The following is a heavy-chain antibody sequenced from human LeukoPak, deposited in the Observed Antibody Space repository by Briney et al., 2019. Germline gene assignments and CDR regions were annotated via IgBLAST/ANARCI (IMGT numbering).Heavy chain of an antibody. V-gene: IGHV1-8*01. D-gene: IGHD5-18*01. Sequence: GASVKVSCTASGYTFTSYDIYWVRQPTAQGLEWVGWMNPNSGNTGYAQKFQGRVTMTRNTSISTAYMELSSLRSEDTAVYYCARGLGELWLPVPTRPYGMDVWGQGTTVTVSS. CDR2: MNPNSGNT. CDR3: ARGLGELWLPVPTRPYGMDV. J-gene: IGHJ6*02. CDR1: GYTFTSYD.